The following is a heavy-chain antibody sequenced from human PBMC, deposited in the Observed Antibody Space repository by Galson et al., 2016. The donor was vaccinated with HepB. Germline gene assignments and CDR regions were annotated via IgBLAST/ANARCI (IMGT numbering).Heavy chain of an antibody. D-gene: IGHD3-10*01. V-gene: IGHV6-1*01. CDR1: GDSVSNNAAA. J-gene: IGHJ6*02. Sequence: CAISGDSVSNNAAAWIWIRQSPSRGLERLGRTYYRSQREREYAVSVKSRITISPDTSRNQFSLHLNSVTPEDTAVYYCARAVMLGRGMDVWGQGTTVTVSS. CDR3: ARAVMLGRGMDV. CDR2: TYYRSQRER.